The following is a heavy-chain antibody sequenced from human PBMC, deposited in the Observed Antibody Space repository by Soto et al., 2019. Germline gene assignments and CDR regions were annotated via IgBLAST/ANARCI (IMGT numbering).Heavy chain of an antibody. CDR3: ARGCIAAAGTNYYGMDV. J-gene: IGHJ6*02. V-gene: IGHV4-34*01. CDR1: GGSFSGYY. CDR2: INHSGST. Sequence: ETLSLTCAVYGGSFSGYYWSWIRQPPGKGLEWIGEINHSGSTNYNPSLKSRVTISVDTSKNQFSLKLSSVTAADTAVYYCARGCIAAAGTNYYGMDVWGQGTTVTVSS. D-gene: IGHD6-13*01.